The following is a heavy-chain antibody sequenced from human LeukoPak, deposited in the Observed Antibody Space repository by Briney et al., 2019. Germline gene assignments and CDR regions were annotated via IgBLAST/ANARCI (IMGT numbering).Heavy chain of an antibody. CDR1: GDSISTYY. D-gene: IGHD6-13*01. V-gene: IGHV4-59*01. CDR3: ARGYSSSNWFDP. J-gene: IGHJ5*02. Sequence: SETLSLTCTVSGDSISTYYWSWIRQPPGKGLEWIGYIHYSGSTNYNPSLKSRVTISVDTSKNQFSLKLTSVTAADTAVYYCARGYSSSNWFDPWGQGTLVTVSS. CDR2: IHYSGST.